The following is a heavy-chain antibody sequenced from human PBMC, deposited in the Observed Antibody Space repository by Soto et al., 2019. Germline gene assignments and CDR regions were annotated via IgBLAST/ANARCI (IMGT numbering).Heavy chain of an antibody. Sequence: EVQLVESGGGLVQPGGSLRLSCAASGFTLSSRWMHWVRQAPGKGLVWVSRIKTDGTSTSYADSVKGRCTISRDNAKNTLYLQMNSLRAEDTGMYYCASDQDTCGQAVFGSWGQGTLVTVSS. CDR3: ASDQDTCGQAVFGS. V-gene: IGHV3-74*01. J-gene: IGHJ4*02. D-gene: IGHD2-15*01. CDR1: GFTLSSRW. CDR2: IKTDGTST.